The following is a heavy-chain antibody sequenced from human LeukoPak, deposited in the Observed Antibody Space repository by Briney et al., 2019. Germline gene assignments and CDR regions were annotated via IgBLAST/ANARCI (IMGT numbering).Heavy chain of an antibody. CDR1: GFTFSSYA. CDR2: INAGNGNT. CDR3: ARDRIAAAGLFDY. Sequence: PGRSLRLSCAASGFTFSSYAMHWVRQAPGQRLEWMGWINAGNGNTKYSQKFQGRVTITRDTSASTAYMELSSLRSEDTAVYYCARDRIAAAGLFDYWGQGTLVTVSS. J-gene: IGHJ4*02. D-gene: IGHD6-13*01. V-gene: IGHV1-3*01.